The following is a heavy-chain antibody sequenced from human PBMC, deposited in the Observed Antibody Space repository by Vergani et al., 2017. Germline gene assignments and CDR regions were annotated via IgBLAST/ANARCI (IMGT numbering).Heavy chain of an antibody. D-gene: IGHD2-2*01. J-gene: IGHJ6*02. CDR1: GFTFSSYA. Sequence: EVQLLESGGGLVQPGGSLRLSCAASGFTFSSYAMSWVRQAPGKGLEWVSAISGSGGSTYYADSVKGRFTISRDNSKKTLYLQMNSLRAEDTAVYYCAKGASCSSTSCPIPDYYYGMDVWGQGTTVTVSS. CDR2: ISGSGGST. CDR3: AKGASCSSTSCPIPDYYYGMDV. V-gene: IGHV3-23*01.